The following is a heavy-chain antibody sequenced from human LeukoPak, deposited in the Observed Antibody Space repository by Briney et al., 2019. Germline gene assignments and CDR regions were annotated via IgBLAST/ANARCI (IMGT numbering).Heavy chain of an antibody. J-gene: IGHJ4*02. CDR2: INHSGST. CDR1: GGSFSGYY. CDR3: ARAKYLEAAAGTLVGRDY. D-gene: IGHD6-13*01. Sequence: SETLSLTCAVYGGSFSGYYWSWIRQPPGNGLEWIGEINHSGSTNYNPSLKSRVTISVDTSKNQFSLKLSSVTAADTAVYYCARAKYLEAAAGTLVGRDYWGQGTLVTVSS. V-gene: IGHV4-34*01.